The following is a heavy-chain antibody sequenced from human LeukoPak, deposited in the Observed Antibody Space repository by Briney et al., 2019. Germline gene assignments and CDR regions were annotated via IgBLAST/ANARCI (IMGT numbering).Heavy chain of an antibody. J-gene: IGHJ4*02. CDR1: GWSFSGYY. CDR2: INHSGST. D-gene: IGHD6-13*01. V-gene: IGHV4-34*01. Sequence: PSETLSLTCAVYGWSFSGYYWSWIRQPPGKGLEWIGEINHSGSTNYNPSLKSRVTVSVDTSKNQFSLKLSSVTAADTAVYYCARQIAAATLYYFDYWGQGTLVTVSS. CDR3: ARQIAAATLYYFDY.